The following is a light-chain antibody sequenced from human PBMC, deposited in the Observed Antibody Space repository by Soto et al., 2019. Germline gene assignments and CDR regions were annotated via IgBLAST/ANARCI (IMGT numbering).Light chain of an antibody. CDR2: GAS. CDR1: QSVSSNY. J-gene: IGKJ1*01. CDR3: QQYGSSPAT. Sequence: EIVLTQSPGTLSLSPGERATLSCRASQSVSSNYLAWYQQKPGQAPRLLIYGASSRATGIPDRFSGSRSATDFTLTISRLEPEDFAVYYCQQYGSSPATFGQGTKVDIK. V-gene: IGKV3-20*01.